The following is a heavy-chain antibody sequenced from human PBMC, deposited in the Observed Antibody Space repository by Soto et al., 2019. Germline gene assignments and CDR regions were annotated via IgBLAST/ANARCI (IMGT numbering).Heavy chain of an antibody. Sequence: EVQLLESGGGLVQPGESLRLSCAASGFIFNNYAMSWVRQAPGKGLEWVSSISGSGGSTYYADSVKGRVTIARDNSKNTLYLQMNSLRSEDTAIYYCAKGELGTDYWGQGTLVTVSS. D-gene: IGHD1-7*01. V-gene: IGHV3-23*01. CDR1: GFIFNNYA. CDR2: ISGSGGST. CDR3: AKGELGTDY. J-gene: IGHJ4*02.